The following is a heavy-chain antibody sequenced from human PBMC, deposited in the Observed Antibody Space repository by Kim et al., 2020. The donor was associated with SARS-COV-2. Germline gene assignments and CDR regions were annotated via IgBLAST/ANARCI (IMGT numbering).Heavy chain of an antibody. CDR3: AKRDCTTASCHFYYFDY. CDR2: INGDGSST. D-gene: IGHD2-2*01. J-gene: IGHJ4*02. Sequence: GGSLRLSCAASGFTFSSFWMHWVRQVPGKGLVWVSGINGDGSSTNYADSVKGRFTISRDNAKNTLYLQMNSERADDTAIYYCAKRDCTTASCHFYYFDYWGQGSLVTVSS. CDR1: GFTFSSFW. V-gene: IGHV3-74*01.